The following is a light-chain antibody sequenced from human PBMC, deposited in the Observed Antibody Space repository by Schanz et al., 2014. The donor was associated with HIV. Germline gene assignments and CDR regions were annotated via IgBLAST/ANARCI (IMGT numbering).Light chain of an antibody. J-gene: IGKJ1*01. Sequence: EIVLTQSPGTLSLSPGERATLSCRASQSVRSNYLAWYQQKPGQAPRLLIYGASNRATGIPDKFSGSGSGTDFTLTISRLEPEDFALYYCQQDYNLPRTFGQGTKVEIK. CDR3: QQDYNLPRT. CDR1: QSVRSNY. V-gene: IGKV3-20*01. CDR2: GAS.